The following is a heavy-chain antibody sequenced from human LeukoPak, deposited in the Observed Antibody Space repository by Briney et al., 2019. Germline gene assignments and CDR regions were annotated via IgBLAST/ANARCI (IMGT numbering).Heavy chain of an antibody. Sequence: PGGSLRLSCAASGFTFSSYAMSWVRQAPGKGLEWVSAISGSGGSTYYADPVKGRFTISRDNSKNTLYLQMNSLRAEDTAVYYCAKAMVRGVITNYFDYWGQGTLVTVSS. CDR1: GFTFSSYA. CDR3: AKAMVRGVITNYFDY. CDR2: ISGSGGST. D-gene: IGHD3-10*01. V-gene: IGHV3-23*01. J-gene: IGHJ4*02.